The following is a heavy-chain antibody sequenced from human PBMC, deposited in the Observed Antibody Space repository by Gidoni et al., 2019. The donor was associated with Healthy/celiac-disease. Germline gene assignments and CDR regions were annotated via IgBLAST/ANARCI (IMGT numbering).Heavy chain of an antibody. J-gene: IGHJ6*02. V-gene: IGHV1-3*01. D-gene: IGHD3-3*01. CDR1: GYTFTSYA. CDR2: INAGNGNT. CDR3: ARDPLITIFGVVTTPGGMDV. Sequence: QVQLVQSGAEVQKPGASVKVSCKASGYTFTSYAMHWVRQAPGQRLEWMGWINAGNGNTKYSQKFQGRVTITRDTSASTAYMELSSLRSEDTAVYYCARDPLITIFGVVTTPGGMDVWGQGTTVTVSS.